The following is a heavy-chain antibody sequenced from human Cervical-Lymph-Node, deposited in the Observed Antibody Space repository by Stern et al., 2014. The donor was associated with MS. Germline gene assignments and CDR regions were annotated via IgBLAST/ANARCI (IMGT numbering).Heavy chain of an antibody. D-gene: IGHD6-19*01. V-gene: IGHV4-4*07. Sequence: QVQLQESGPGLVKPSETLSLSCSVSGGSISPNYWSWVRQATGKGLEWLGHVYHPGRIDYNPSLKTRVTISVDLAKNTFSLNLTSVTAADTAIYFCTRKGVAVRDAFDVWGQGTMAIVSS. CDR3: TRKGVAVRDAFDV. J-gene: IGHJ3*01. CDR2: VYHPGRI. CDR1: GGSISPNY.